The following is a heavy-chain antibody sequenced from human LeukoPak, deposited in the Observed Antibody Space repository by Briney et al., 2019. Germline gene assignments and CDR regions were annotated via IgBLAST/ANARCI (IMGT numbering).Heavy chain of an antibody. D-gene: IGHD6-13*01. CDR2: ISYDGSNK. V-gene: IGHV3-30*18. CDR3: AKGRSSSPDY. J-gene: IGHJ4*02. CDR1: GFTFSSYG. Sequence: GGSLRLSCAASGFTFSSYGMHWVRQAPGKGLEWVAVISYDGSNKYYADSVKGRFTISRDNSKNTLYLQMNSLRAEDTAVYYCAKGRSSSPDYWGQGTLVTVSS.